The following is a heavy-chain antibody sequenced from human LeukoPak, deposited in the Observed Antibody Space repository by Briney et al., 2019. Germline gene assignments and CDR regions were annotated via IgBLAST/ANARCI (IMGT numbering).Heavy chain of an antibody. J-gene: IGHJ4*02. CDR2: IIPIFGTA. Sequence: SVKVSCKASGGTFSSYAISWVRQAPGQGLEWMGGIIPIFGTANYAQKFQGRVAITADESTSTAYMELSSLRSEDTAVYYCARSSRVVITPSYDYWGQGTLVTVSS. D-gene: IGHD3-22*01. CDR1: GGTFSSYA. CDR3: ARSSRVVITPSYDY. V-gene: IGHV1-69*13.